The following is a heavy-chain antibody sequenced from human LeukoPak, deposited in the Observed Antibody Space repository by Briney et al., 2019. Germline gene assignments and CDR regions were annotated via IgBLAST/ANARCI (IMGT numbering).Heavy chain of an antibody. CDR1: GFTFSTYT. Sequence: GGLRLSCAASGFTFSTYTMNWVRQAPGKGLEWVSSISSSSYFIYYADSVRGRFTISRDNAKNSLYLQMNSLRAEDTAVYYCARARGSGSYYNYMDVWGKGTTVTVSS. CDR2: ISSSSYFI. D-gene: IGHD3-10*01. V-gene: IGHV3-21*01. CDR3: ARARGSGSYYNYMDV. J-gene: IGHJ6*03.